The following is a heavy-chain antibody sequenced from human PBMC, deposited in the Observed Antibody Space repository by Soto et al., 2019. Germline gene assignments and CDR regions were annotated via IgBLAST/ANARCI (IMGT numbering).Heavy chain of an antibody. CDR3: AKNPGYCISTSCFYDY. CDR1: EFTFSNYA. V-gene: IGHV3-23*01. D-gene: IGHD2-2*01. Sequence: GGSLRLSCAASEFTFSNYAMSWVRQAPGKGLEWVSAISYGGGTTYYADSVKGRFTISRDNSKNTLYLQMNSLRAEDTAVYYCAKNPGYCISTSCFYDYWGQGTLVTVSS. J-gene: IGHJ4*02. CDR2: ISYGGGTT.